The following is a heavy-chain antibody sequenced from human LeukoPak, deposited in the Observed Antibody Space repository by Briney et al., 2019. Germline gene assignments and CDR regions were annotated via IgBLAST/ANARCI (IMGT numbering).Heavy chain of an antibody. CDR3: ARGRITIFGVVIIDAFDI. V-gene: IGHV1-46*01. CDR1: GYTFTSYY. Sequence: ASVKVSCKASGYTFTSYYMHWVRQAPGQGLEWMGIINPSGGSTSYAQKFQGRVTMTRNTSISTAYMELSSLRSEDTAVYYCARGRITIFGVVIIDAFDIWGQGTMVTVSS. D-gene: IGHD3-3*01. CDR2: INPSGGST. J-gene: IGHJ3*02.